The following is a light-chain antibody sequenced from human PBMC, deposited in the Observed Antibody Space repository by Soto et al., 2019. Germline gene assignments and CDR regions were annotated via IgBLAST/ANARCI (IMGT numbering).Light chain of an antibody. J-gene: IGKJ4*01. CDR1: QSISSY. Sequence: DIQMTQSPSSLSASVGDRVTITCRASQSISSYLNWYQQKPGKAPKLLIYAASSLQSGVPSRFSGRGSGTDFPLTISSLQPEDFATYYCQQSYRTPRGLTFGGGTKVEIK. CDR3: QQSYRTPRGLT. V-gene: IGKV1-39*01. CDR2: AAS.